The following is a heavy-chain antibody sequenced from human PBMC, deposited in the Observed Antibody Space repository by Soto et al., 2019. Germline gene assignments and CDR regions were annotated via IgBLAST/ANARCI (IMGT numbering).Heavy chain of an antibody. CDR1: GDSVSSNSAA. J-gene: IGHJ4*02. Sequence: SQTLSLTCAISGDSVSSNSAAWNWIRQSPSRGLEWLGRTYYRSKWYNDYAESVKSRITISPDTSENQFSLQLNSVTPEDTAVYYCARDRCSGNYCSLTDYWGQGILVTVSS. V-gene: IGHV6-1*01. D-gene: IGHD3-22*01. CDR2: TYYRSKWYN. CDR3: ARDRCSGNYCSLTDY.